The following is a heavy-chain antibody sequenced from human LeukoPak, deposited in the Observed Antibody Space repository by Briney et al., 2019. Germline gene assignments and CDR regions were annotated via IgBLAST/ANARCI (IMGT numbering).Heavy chain of an antibody. Sequence: GGSLRLSCAASGFSFADYAMYWVRHIPGKGLECVAHIYVDGGRTFYADSVKGLFTVSRDNGKNSLLLQMDSLTSDDAALYYCTTWAFYHGLDVWGQGATVIVSS. V-gene: IGHV3-43*02. CDR1: GFSFADYA. CDR2: IYVDGGRT. J-gene: IGHJ6*02. CDR3: TTWAFYHGLDV. D-gene: IGHD2/OR15-2a*01.